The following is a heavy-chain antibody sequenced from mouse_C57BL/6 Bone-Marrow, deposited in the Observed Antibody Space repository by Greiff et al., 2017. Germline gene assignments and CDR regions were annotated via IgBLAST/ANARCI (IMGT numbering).Heavy chain of an antibody. D-gene: IGHD1-1*01. J-gene: IGHJ2*01. V-gene: IGHV1-82*01. CDR2: IYPGDGDT. Sequence: QVQLQQSGPELVKPGASVKISCKASGYAFSSSWMNWVKQRPGKGLEWIGRIYPGDGDTNYNGKFKGKATLTADKSSSTAYTQLSSLTSEDSAVYFCARCGNYFDYWGQGTTLTVSS. CDR1: GYAFSSSW. CDR3: ARCGNYFDY.